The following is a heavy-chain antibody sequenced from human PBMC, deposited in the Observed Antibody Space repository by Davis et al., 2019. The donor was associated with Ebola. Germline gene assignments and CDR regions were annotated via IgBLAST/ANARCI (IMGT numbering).Heavy chain of an antibody. V-gene: IGHV3-33*01. CDR2: IWHDGSNT. CDR3: SRGGGMGKWYSSQTGYGMDV. J-gene: IGHJ6*04. CDR1: GFTFSSYG. Sequence: PGGSLRLSCAASGFTFSSYGMHWVRQAPGKGLEWVAVIWHDGSNTYHADSVKGRFTISRDNSKNTLYLQMNSLRAEDTAVYYCSRGGGMGKWYSSQTGYGMDVWGKGTTVTVSS. D-gene: IGHD6-19*01.